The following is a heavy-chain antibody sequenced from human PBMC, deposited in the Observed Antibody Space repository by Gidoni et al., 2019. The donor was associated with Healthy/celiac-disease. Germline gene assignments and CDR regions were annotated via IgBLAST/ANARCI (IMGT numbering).Heavy chain of an antibody. Sequence: EVRLLESGGGLVQPGGSLRLSWAASGFTFSCYAMSWVRQAPGKGLEWVSAISGSGGSTYYADSVKGRFTISRDNSKNTLYLQMNSLRAEDTAVYYCAKGRGGSGWYVWFDPWGQGTLVTVSS. J-gene: IGHJ5*02. D-gene: IGHD6-19*01. V-gene: IGHV3-23*01. CDR3: AKGRGGSGWYVWFDP. CDR2: ISGSGGST. CDR1: GFTFSCYA.